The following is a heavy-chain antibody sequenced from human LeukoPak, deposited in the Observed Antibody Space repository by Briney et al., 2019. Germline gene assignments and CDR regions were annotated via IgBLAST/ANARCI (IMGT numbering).Heavy chain of an antibody. J-gene: IGHJ6*02. Sequence: PSETLSLTCTVSGGSISSYYWSWIRQPPGKGLEWIGYIYYSGSTNYNPSLKSRVTISVDTSKNQFSLKLSSVTAADTAVYYRARDAVTTLGDYYYGMDVWGQGTTVTVSS. V-gene: IGHV4-59*01. CDR3: ARDAVTTLGDYYYGMDV. CDR1: GGSISSYY. D-gene: IGHD4-17*01. CDR2: IYYSGST.